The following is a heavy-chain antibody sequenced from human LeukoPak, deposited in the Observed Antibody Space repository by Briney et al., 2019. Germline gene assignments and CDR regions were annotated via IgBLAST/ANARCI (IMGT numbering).Heavy chain of an antibody. CDR2: IRSDGSIK. V-gene: IGHV3-30*02. CDR1: GFTFSTYG. CDR3: ARVSV. J-gene: IGHJ6*04. Sequence: GGSLRLSCAASGFTFSTYGMHWVRQAPGKGLEWVAFIRSDGSIKYYADSVKGRFTISRDNSKNTLYLQMNSLRAEDTAVYYCARVSVWGKGTTVTVSS.